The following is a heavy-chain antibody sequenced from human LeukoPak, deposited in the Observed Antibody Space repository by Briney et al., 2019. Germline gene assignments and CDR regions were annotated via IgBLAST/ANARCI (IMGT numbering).Heavy chain of an antibody. CDR1: VFTFSSYA. Sequence: GGSLRLSCAASVFTFSSYAMSWVRQAPGKGLEWVSAISGRCGSTYYADSEKGRFTISRDNYKNMLYLQMNSLRAEDTAIYYCAKDLGASETYYDILTGYNYFDYWGQGTLVTVSS. D-gene: IGHD3-9*01. CDR2: ISGRCGST. V-gene: IGHV3-23*01. J-gene: IGHJ4*02. CDR3: AKDLGASETYYDILTGYNYFDY.